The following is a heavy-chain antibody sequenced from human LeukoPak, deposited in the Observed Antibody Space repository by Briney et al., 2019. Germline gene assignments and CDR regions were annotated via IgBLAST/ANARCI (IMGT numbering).Heavy chain of an antibody. J-gene: IGHJ4*02. CDR1: GFTFSSYG. D-gene: IGHD3-10*01. Sequence: PGGSLRLSCAASGFTFSSYGMHWVRQAPGKGLEWVAFIRYDGTNKYYADSVKGRFTISRDNSKNTLYLQMDSLRAEDTAVYYCAKLGFGEPIGDYWGQGTLVTVSS. CDR2: IRYDGTNK. V-gene: IGHV3-30*02. CDR3: AKLGFGEPIGDY.